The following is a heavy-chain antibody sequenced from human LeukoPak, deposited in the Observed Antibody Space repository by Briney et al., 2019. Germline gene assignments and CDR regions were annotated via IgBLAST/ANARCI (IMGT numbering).Heavy chain of an antibody. V-gene: IGHV1-69*05. D-gene: IGHD6-6*01. CDR2: IIPIFGTA. J-gene: IGHJ6*03. CDR3: ARDRTVAARPVDYYYYMDV. Sequence: ASVKVSCKASGGTFSSYAISWVRQAPGQGLEWMGGIIPIFGTANYAQKFQGRVTITTDESTSTAYMELSSLRSEDTAVYYCARDRTVAARPVDYYYYMDVWGKGTTVTVSS. CDR1: GGTFSSYA.